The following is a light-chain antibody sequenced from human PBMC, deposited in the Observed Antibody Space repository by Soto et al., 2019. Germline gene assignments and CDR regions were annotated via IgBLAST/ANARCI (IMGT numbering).Light chain of an antibody. J-gene: IGKJ1*01. CDR2: AAS. V-gene: IGKV1-27*01. Sequence: DTQMTQSPSSLPAPVADRVTITCRASQSISNHLNWYQQKPGKVPKLLIYAASTLQSGVPSRFSGSGSGTDFTLTISSLQPEDVATYYCQKYNSAPTWTFGQGTKVEIK. CDR3: QKYNSAPTWT. CDR1: QSISNH.